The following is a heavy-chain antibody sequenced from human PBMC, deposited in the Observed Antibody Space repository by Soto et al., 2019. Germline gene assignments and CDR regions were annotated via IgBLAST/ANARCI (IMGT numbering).Heavy chain of an antibody. CDR1: GGTFSSLA. V-gene: IGHV1-69*06. CDR2: LVPVFGTA. CDR3: ARSPGVFDY. J-gene: IGHJ4*02. D-gene: IGHD3-10*01. Sequence: QVQLVQSGAEVKKPGSSVKVSCKASGGTFSSLAISWVRQAPGQGLEWTGGLVPVFGTATYAQKFQDRVTITADKSPGTSHMELSSLRSEDTAVYYCARSPGVFDYWGEGTLVTVSS.